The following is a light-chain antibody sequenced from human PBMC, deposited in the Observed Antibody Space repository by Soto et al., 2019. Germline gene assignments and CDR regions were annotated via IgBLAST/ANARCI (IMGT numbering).Light chain of an antibody. J-gene: IGLJ2*01. CDR3: GAWDSSLSVVV. CDR1: SANIGSNY. CDR2: DSD. Sequence: QSVLPQPPSVSAATGQKVTVSCSGSSANIGSNYVSWYQHLPGTAPKLVIYDSDKRPSEIPDRFSGSKSGTSATLDITGLQTGDEADYYCGAWDSSLSVVVFGVGTKLTVL. V-gene: IGLV1-51*01.